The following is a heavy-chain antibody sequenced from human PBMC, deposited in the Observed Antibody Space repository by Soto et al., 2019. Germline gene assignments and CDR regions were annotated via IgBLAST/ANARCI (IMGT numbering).Heavy chain of an antibody. J-gene: IGHJ4*02. CDR1: GFTFTAYA. Sequence: GGSLRLSCAASGFTFTAYAMSWVRQAPGKGLEWVSVISKNGDEEYYADSVTGRFTISRDSSNNLLYLRMSSLRVEDTAVYFCTKPSGDFWTGYSPWNFDDWGQGTLVTVSS. CDR3: TKPSGDFWTGYSPWNFDD. D-gene: IGHD3-3*01. V-gene: IGHV3-23*01. CDR2: ISKNGDEE.